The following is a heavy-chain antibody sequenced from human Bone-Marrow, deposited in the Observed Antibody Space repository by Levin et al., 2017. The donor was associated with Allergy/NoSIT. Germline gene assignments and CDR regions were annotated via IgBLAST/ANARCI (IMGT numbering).Heavy chain of an antibody. J-gene: IGHJ3*02. CDR1: GGSISSYY. D-gene: IGHD3-9*01. CDR2: IYYSGST. CDR3: ARLLHYDILTGYPPDDAFDI. Sequence: SQTLSLTCTVSGGSISSYYWSWIRQPPGKGLEWIGYIYYSGSTNYNPSLKSRVTISVDTSKNQFSLKLSSVTAADTAVYYCARLLHYDILTGYPPDDAFDIWGQGTMVTVSS. V-gene: IGHV4-59*08.